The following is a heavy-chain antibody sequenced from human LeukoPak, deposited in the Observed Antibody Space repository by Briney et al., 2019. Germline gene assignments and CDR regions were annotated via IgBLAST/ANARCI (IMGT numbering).Heavy chain of an antibody. Sequence: SETLSLTCTVSGGSIRSSYYYWGWIRQPPGKGLEWIGSIYDSGSTYYNPSLKSRVTISVDTSKNQFSLKLSSVTAADTAVYYCARADYYYGMDVWGQGTTVTVSS. CDR2: IYDSGST. J-gene: IGHJ6*02. V-gene: IGHV4-39*07. CDR3: ARADYYYGMDV. CDR1: GGSIRSSYYY.